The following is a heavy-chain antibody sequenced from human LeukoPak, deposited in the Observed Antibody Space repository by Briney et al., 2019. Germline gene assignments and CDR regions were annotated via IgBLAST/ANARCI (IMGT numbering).Heavy chain of an antibody. V-gene: IGHV3-74*01. CDR3: ARVLDGVGATRSFDY. Sequence: GGTLRFSCAASGFTFSSYWRHWVRHAPGKGLVWVSRINSDGRSTSYADSVKGRFTISRDNAKNTLYLQMNSLRAEDTAVYYCARVLDGVGATRSFDYWGQGTLVTVSS. J-gene: IGHJ4*02. CDR1: GFTFSSYW. D-gene: IGHD1-26*01. CDR2: INSDGRST.